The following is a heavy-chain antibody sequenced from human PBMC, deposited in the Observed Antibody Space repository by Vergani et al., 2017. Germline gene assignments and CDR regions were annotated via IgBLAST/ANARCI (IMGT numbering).Heavy chain of an antibody. CDR3: ARDRGIAVAGGGDYYYGMDV. D-gene: IGHD6-19*01. CDR2: ISSSGSTI. V-gene: IGHV3-48*03. CDR1: GFTFSSYE. J-gene: IGHJ6*02. Sequence: EVQLVESGGGLVQPGGSLRLSCAASGFTFSSYEMTWVRQAPGKGLEWVSYISSSGSTIYYADSVKGRFTISRDNAKNSLYLQMNSLRAEDTAVYYCARDRGIAVAGGGDYYYGMDVWGQGTTVTVSS.